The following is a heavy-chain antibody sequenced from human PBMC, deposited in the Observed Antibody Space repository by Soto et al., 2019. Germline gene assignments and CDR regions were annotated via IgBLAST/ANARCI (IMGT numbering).Heavy chain of an antibody. D-gene: IGHD3-10*01. CDR3: GSWDEYYYGSGSYRGGDGMDV. CDR2: IIPIFGTA. J-gene: IGHJ6*02. CDR1: GGTFSSYA. V-gene: IGHV1-69*01. Sequence: QVQLVQSGAEVKKPGSSVKVSCKASGGTFSSYAISWVRQAPGQGLEWMGGIIPIFGTANYAQKFQGRVTIAAGESTSTAYMELSSQRAEDTAVYYCGSWDEYYYGSGSYRGGDGMDVWGRGTTVTVSS.